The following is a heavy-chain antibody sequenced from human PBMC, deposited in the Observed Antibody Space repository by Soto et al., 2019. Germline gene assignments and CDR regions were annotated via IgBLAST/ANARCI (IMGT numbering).Heavy chain of an antibody. V-gene: IGHV4-59*01. Sequence: SATLSLTCSVSGDSISDNYWSWVGQRPGKGLEWIGYINYSGSTNYNPSLNGRVSMSVDTSKNQFSLTLTSVTAADTAFYYCASIDPPFILAWFAPSGQRTLVTVSS. CDR3: ASIDPPFILAWFAP. CDR1: GDSISDNY. D-gene: IGHD3-16*02. CDR2: INYSGST. J-gene: IGHJ5*02.